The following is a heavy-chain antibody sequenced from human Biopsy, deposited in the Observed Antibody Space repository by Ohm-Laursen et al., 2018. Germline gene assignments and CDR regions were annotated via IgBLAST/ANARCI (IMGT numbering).Heavy chain of an antibody. D-gene: IGHD1-26*01. CDR2: FNSDGTDT. CDR1: GFTFSSSC. Sequence: SLRLSCAASGFTFSSSCMHWVRQAPGKGLEWVSRFNSDGTDTTYADSVKGRFTISRDNAKNTLYLQMNSLRAEDTALYYCAKDLKWDVSADYFDFWGQGTLVTVSS. CDR3: AKDLKWDVSADYFDF. V-gene: IGHV3-74*01. J-gene: IGHJ4*02.